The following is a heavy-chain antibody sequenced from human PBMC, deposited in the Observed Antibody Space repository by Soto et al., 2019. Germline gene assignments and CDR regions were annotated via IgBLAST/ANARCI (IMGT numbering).Heavy chain of an antibody. Sequence: QVQLVQSGAEVKKPGASVKVSCKASGYTFTSYAMHWVRQAPGQRLEWMGWINAGNGNTKYSQKFQGRVTITRDTAASTAYMELSSLRSEDTAVYYCARDRVVTMGRGVISGGFDPWGQGTLVTVSS. D-gene: IGHD3-10*01. J-gene: IGHJ5*02. CDR2: INAGNGNT. CDR3: ARDRVVTMGRGVISGGFDP. CDR1: GYTFTSYA. V-gene: IGHV1-3*01.